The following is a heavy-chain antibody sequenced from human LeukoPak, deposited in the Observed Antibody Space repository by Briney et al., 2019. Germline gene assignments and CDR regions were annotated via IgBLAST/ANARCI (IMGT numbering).Heavy chain of an antibody. Sequence: ASVKVSCKASGYTFTGYYMHWVRQATGQGLEWMGWINPNSGGTNYAQKFQGRVTITRDTSISTAYMELSSLTSEDTAVYYCGRCFRSSKFDYWGQGTLVTVSS. D-gene: IGHD6-6*01. CDR3: GRCFRSSKFDY. J-gene: IGHJ4*02. V-gene: IGHV1-2*02. CDR1: GYTFTGYY. CDR2: INPNSGGT.